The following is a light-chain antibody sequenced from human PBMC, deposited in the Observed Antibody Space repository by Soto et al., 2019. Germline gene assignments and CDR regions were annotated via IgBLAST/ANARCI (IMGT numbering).Light chain of an antibody. CDR2: DAS. CDR3: QQHISWPLT. Sequence: EIVLTQSPATLSLSPGERATLSCRASQSVTNSLAWYQQKPGQAPRLPVYDASNRATGIPTRFSGSGSGTDFTLTLSNLEPEDFAVYYCQQHISWPLTFGGGTKVDIK. J-gene: IGKJ4*01. V-gene: IGKV3-11*01. CDR1: QSVTNS.